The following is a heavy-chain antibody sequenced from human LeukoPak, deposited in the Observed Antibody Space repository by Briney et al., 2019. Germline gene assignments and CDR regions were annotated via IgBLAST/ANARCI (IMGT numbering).Heavy chain of an antibody. CDR1: GYIFTPHH. CDR3: AMSVEMPPIPSFDY. J-gene: IGHJ4*02. Sequence: ASVKVSCTTSGYIFTPHHIHWMRQAPGQGLELLGWVSAANNPEYSQKFQGRVVITRDASATTSYLELNSLRSEDTAVYYCAMSVEMPPIPSFDYWGQGTLVTVSS. D-gene: IGHD5-24*01. CDR2: VSAANNP. V-gene: IGHV1-3*01.